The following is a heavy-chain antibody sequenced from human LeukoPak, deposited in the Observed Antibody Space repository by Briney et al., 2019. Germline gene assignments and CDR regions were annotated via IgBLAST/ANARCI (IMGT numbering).Heavy chain of an antibody. J-gene: IGHJ4*02. D-gene: IGHD2-21*02. CDR3: TRDIGDFVSDF. CDR2: IHYGGTT. CDR1: GGSISSSGYY. V-gene: IGHV4-39*02. Sequence: SEALSLTCTDSGGSISSSGYYWGWIRQPPGKGLEWIGSIHYGGTTHYNPSLQSRVTISADTSKNQFALDLRSVTAADTAVYYCTRDIGDFVSDFWGQGTLVTVSS.